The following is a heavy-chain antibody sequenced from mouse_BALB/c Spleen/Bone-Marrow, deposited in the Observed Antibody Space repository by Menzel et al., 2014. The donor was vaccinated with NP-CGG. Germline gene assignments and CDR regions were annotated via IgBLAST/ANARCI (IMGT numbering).Heavy chain of an antibody. CDR2: INSNGGST. CDR1: GFTFGSYG. Sequence: DVMLVESGGGLVQPGGSLKLSCAASGFTFGSYGMSWVRQTPDKRLELVATINSNGGSTYYPDSVKGRFTISRDNAKNTLYLQMSSLKSEDTAMYYCARDYYGSSYAMDYWGQGTSVTVSS. J-gene: IGHJ4*01. D-gene: IGHD1-1*01. V-gene: IGHV5-6-3*01. CDR3: ARDYYGSSYAMDY.